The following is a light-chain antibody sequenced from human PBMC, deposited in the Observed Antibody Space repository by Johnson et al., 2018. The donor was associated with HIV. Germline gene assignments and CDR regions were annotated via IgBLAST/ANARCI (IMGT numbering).Light chain of an antibody. V-gene: IGLV1-51*01. J-gene: IGLJ1*01. CDR2: DNN. CDR3: GTWDSILSAV. CDR1: SSNIGNNY. Sequence: HSVLTQPPSVSAAPGQKVTISCSGSSSNIGNNYVSWYQQLPGTAPKLLIYDNNKRPSGIPDRFSGSKSGTSATLGITGLQTGDEADYYCGTWDSILSAVFGTGTKVTGL.